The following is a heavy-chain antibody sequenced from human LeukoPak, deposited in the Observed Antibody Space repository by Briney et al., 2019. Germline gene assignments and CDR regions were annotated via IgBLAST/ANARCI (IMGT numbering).Heavy chain of an antibody. V-gene: IGHV3-53*01. J-gene: IGHJ4*02. D-gene: IGHD3-10*01. CDR2: IYSGGST. CDR1: GFTVSSNY. Sequence: GGSLRLSCAASGFTVSSNYMSWVRQAPGKGLEWVSVIYSGGSTYYADSVKGRFTTSRDNSKNTLYLQMNSLRAEDTAVYYCARGTIRGANDYWGQGTLVTVSS. CDR3: ARGTIRGANDY.